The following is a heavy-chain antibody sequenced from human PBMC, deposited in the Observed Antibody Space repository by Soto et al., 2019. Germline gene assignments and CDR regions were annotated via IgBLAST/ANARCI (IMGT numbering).Heavy chain of an antibody. D-gene: IGHD5-18*01. Sequence: QVQLVESGGGVFQPGRSLRLSCEVSGFSLSGYGIHWVRQAPGKGLEWVAVIWYDGIRKNYADSVRGRFTVSRDSSKDMVYLQMDSLKVEDTALYYCARDVDTTSHFNRFDPWGQGVMVSVSS. V-gene: IGHV3-33*01. CDR2: IWYDGIRK. J-gene: IGHJ5*02. CDR3: ARDVDTTSHFNRFDP. CDR1: GFSLSGYG.